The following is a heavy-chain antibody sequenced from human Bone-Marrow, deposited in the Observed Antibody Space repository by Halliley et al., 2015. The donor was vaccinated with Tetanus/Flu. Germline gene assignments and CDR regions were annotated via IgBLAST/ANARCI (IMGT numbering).Heavy chain of an antibody. CDR2: T. J-gene: IGHJ4*02. V-gene: IGHV3-23*01. Sequence: TFYTASVKGRFTISRDYSKNTLYLQMSDLRGDDTAIYYCAKRLAVASNRPVAFDHWGPGTLVTVSS. D-gene: IGHD3-9*01. CDR3: AKRLAVASNRPVAFDH.